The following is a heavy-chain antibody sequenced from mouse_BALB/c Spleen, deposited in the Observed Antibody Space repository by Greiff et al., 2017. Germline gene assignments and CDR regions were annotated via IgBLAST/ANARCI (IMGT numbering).Heavy chain of an antibody. J-gene: IGHJ4*01. CDR3: ARGGYDDYYAMDY. Sequence: DVMLVESGGGLVKPGGSLKLSCAASGFTFSDYYMYWVRQTPEKRLEWVATISDGGSYTYYPDSVKGRFTISRDNAKNNLYLQMSSLKSEDTAMYYCARGGYDDYYAMDYWGQGTSVTVSS. CDR2: ISDGGSYT. D-gene: IGHD2-14*01. CDR1: GFTFSDYY. V-gene: IGHV5-4*02.